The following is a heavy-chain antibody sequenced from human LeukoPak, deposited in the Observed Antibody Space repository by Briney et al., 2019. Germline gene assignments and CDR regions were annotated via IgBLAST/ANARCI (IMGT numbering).Heavy chain of an antibody. D-gene: IGHD6-13*01. CDR2: INPNSGGT. V-gene: IGHV1-2*02. CDR3: ARVRIGQQLDKYYYYAMDV. CDR1: GYPFTGYY. J-gene: IGHJ6*02. Sequence: GASVKVSCKASGYPFTGYYLHWVRQAPGQGLEWMGWINPNSGGTNYAQKFQGRVTMTTDTSISTAYMEVSRLRSDDTAVYYCARVRIGQQLDKYYYYAMDVWGQGTTVTVSS.